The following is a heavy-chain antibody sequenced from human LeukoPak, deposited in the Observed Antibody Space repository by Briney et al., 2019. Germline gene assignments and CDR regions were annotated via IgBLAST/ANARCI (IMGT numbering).Heavy chain of an antibody. J-gene: IGHJ3*01. D-gene: IGHD3-9*01. CDR3: ARDQRPVLRYFDWSLKENWFDP. Sequence: GGSLRLSCAASGFTFSSYSMNWVRQAPGKGLEWVSSISSSSSYIYYADSVKGRFTISRDNAKNSLYLQMNSLRAEDTAVYYCARDQRPVLRYFDWSLKENWFDPWGQGTMVTVSS. CDR2: ISSSSSYI. V-gene: IGHV3-21*01. CDR1: GFTFSSYS.